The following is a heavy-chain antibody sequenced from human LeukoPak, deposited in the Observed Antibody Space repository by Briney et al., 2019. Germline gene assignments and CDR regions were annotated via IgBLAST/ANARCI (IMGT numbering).Heavy chain of an antibody. CDR1: GDSISSYY. Sequence: SETLSLTCTVSGDSISSYYWSWIRQPPGKGLEWIGYIYHSGSTNYNPSLKSRVTISADTSKDPFSLKLASVTAADTAVYYCATGYSSTWYYFDYWGQGTLVTVSS. D-gene: IGHD6-13*01. CDR2: IYHSGST. CDR3: ATGYSSTWYYFDY. J-gene: IGHJ4*02. V-gene: IGHV4-59*01.